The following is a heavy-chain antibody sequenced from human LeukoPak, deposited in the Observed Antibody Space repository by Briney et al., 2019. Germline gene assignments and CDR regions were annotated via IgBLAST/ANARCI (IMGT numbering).Heavy chain of an antibody. J-gene: IGHJ2*01. D-gene: IGHD2-15*01. V-gene: IGHV3-66*01. CDR2: IYAGGST. Sequence: GRSLRLSCAVSGFTATSNYMTWVRQAPGKGLQWVSVIYAGGSTYYEDSVEGRFTISRDNSKNTVYLQMNSLRAEDTAVYYCATRSGGSYYWYFDLWGRGTLVTVSS. CDR3: ATRSGGSYYWYFDL. CDR1: GFTATSNY.